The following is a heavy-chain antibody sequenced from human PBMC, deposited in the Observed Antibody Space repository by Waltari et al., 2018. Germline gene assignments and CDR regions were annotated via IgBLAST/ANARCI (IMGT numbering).Heavy chain of an antibody. D-gene: IGHD3-22*01. CDR1: GFTFSSYW. CDR2: IKQDGSEK. Sequence: EVQLVESGGGLVQPGGSLRLSCAASGFTFSSYWMSWVRQAPGKGLEWVANIKQDGSEKYYVDSVKGRFTISRDNAKNSLYLQMNSLRAEDTAVYYCARIVGYYYDSSGYGPTDYWGQGTLVTVSS. J-gene: IGHJ4*02. CDR3: ARIVGYYYDSSGYGPTDY. V-gene: IGHV3-7*01.